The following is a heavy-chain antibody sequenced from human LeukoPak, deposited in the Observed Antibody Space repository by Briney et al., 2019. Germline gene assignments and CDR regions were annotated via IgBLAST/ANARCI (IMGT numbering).Heavy chain of an antibody. J-gene: IGHJ6*02. CDR3: ARSGTGDYYFYGMNV. Sequence: YIYYSGSTYYNPSLKSRITISLDTSKNQFALELSSVTAADTAVYYCARSGTGDYYFYGMNVWGQGTTVTVSS. D-gene: IGHD3/OR15-3a*01. V-gene: IGHV4-30-4*01. CDR2: IYYSGST.